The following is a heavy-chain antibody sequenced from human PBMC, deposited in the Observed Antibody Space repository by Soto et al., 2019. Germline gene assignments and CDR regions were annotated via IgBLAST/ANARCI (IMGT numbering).Heavy chain of an antibody. CDR2: IYHSGRT. D-gene: IGHD1-26*01. V-gene: IGHV4-30-2*01. Sequence: QLQLQESGSGLVKPSQTLSLTCAVSGGSISSGAYSWSWIRQPPGKALEWIGYIYHSGRTYYNPSLKSRVTISVDRSRNQFSLKLNSVTAADTAVYYCARANTYSDAFDIWGQGTMVTVSS. CDR3: ARANTYSDAFDI. CDR1: GGSISSGAYS. J-gene: IGHJ3*02.